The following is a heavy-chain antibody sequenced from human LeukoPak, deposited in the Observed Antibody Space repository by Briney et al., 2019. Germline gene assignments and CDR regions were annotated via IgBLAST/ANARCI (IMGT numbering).Heavy chain of an antibody. J-gene: IGHJ6*03. CDR1: GFTFSSYG. D-gene: IGHD3-10*01. Sequence: PGGSLRLSCAASGFTFSSYGMHWVRQAPGKGLEWVAVIWYDGSNKYYADSVKGRFTISRDNSKNTLYLQMNSLRAEDTAVYYCARDTRGYYYMDVWGKGTTVTVSS. CDR2: IWYDGSNK. V-gene: IGHV3-33*01. CDR3: ARDTRGYYYMDV.